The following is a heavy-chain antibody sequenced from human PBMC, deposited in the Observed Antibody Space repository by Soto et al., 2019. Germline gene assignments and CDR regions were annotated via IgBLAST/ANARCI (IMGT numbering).Heavy chain of an antibody. V-gene: IGHV3-30*18. Sequence: QVHLVESGGGVVQPGRSLRLSCAASGFTFTSFGIHWVRQAPGKGLEWVAVVSYDGIDENYADSVKGRFSISRDNSKNTVYLQMNSLRGEDTAVYYCAKDLREMATKTPDYWGQGTLVTVSS. D-gene: IGHD5-12*01. CDR1: GFTFTSFG. J-gene: IGHJ4*02. CDR2: VSYDGIDE. CDR3: AKDLREMATKTPDY.